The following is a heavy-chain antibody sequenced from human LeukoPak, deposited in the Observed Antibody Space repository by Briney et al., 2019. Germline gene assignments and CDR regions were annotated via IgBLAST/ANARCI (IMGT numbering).Heavy chain of an antibody. D-gene: IGHD4-17*01. Sequence: ASVKVSCKASGGTFSNSVISWVRQAPGQGLEWMGGIIPIFNKTNYAQKFQDRVTITADESTSTAYMELSTLRSEDTAVYYCARDSGNDFGANWGQGTLVTVSS. CDR1: GGTFSNSV. CDR3: ARDSGNDFGAN. CDR2: IIPIFNKT. V-gene: IGHV1-69*13. J-gene: IGHJ4*02.